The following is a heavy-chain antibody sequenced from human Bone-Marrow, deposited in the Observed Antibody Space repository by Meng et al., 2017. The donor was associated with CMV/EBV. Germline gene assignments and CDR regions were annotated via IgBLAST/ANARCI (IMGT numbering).Heavy chain of an antibody. CDR1: GDSINSKIYY. J-gene: IGHJ6*02. Sequence: SETLSLTCTVSGDSINSKIYYWGWVRQPPGKGLEWIGRVSYSGSTQYNPSLKSRVTISVDTSKNHFSLKLSSVTAAETAIYYCARHAYSTSSPYYYYGLDVWGQGNTVTVSS. CDR2: VSYSGST. V-gene: IGHV4-39*01. CDR3: ARHAYSTSSPYYYYGLDV. D-gene: IGHD6-6*01.